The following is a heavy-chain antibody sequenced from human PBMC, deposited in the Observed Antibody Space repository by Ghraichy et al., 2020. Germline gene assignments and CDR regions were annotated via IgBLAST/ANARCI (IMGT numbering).Heavy chain of an antibody. V-gene: IGHV3-53*01. Sequence: GESLNISCAASGFTVSSNYMSWVRQAPGKGLEWVSVIYTGGDTYYADSVKGRFTISRDNSKNALYLQMNSLRAEDTAVYYCARGEGSTSSRPDYWGQGTLVTVSS. CDR1: GFTVSSNY. CDR3: ARGEGSTSSRPDY. CDR2: IYTGGDT. D-gene: IGHD6-6*01. J-gene: IGHJ4*02.